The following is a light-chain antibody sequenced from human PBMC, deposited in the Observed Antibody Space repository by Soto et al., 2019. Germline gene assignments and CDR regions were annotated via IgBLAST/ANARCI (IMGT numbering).Light chain of an antibody. CDR3: QQYYNWPPGT. CDR2: HAS. J-gene: IGKJ1*01. Sequence: EIVLTQSPATLSVSPGERATLSCRASQSISSSLAWYQQQPGQAPRLLIYHASTRAAGIPARFSGSGSGTEFTLPISSLQSEDFAVYYCQQYYNWPPGTFGQGTKVEIK. V-gene: IGKV3-15*01. CDR1: QSISSS.